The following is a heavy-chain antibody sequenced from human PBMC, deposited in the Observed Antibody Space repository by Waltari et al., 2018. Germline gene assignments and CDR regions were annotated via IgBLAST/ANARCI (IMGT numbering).Heavy chain of an antibody. V-gene: IGHV1-2*06. Sequence: QVQLVQSGAEVKKPGASVKVSCKASGYMFTGYYIYWVRQAPGQGLEWMGRINPNSGSTNYVQKFQGRVTMTRDTSISTAYMELSGLRSDDTAVYYCARALEEAYYSGSGSGGYWGQGTLVIVSS. J-gene: IGHJ4*02. CDR1: GYMFTGYY. D-gene: IGHD3-10*01. CDR2: INPNSGST. CDR3: ARALEEAYYSGSGSGGY.